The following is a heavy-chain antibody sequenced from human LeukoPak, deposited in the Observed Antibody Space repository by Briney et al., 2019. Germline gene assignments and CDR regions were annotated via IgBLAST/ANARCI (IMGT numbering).Heavy chain of an antibody. CDR3: LRDVIR. D-gene: IGHD3-16*02. CDR2: INNDGRRT. J-gene: IGHJ1*01. CDR1: GFTFSSYW. Sequence: GGSLRLSCAASGFTFSSYWMHWVRQAPGKGLVSVSHINNDGRRTSYADSVKGRFTISRDNAKNTLYLQMNSLRAEDTAVYYCLRDVIRRGQGTLVTVSS. V-gene: IGHV3-74*01.